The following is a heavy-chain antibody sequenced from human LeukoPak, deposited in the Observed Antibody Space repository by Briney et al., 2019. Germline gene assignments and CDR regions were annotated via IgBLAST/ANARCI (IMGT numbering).Heavy chain of an antibody. V-gene: IGHV3-30-3*01. CDR2: ISYDGSNK. J-gene: IGHJ4*02. CDR1: GFTFSSYA. Sequence: PGGSLRLSCAASGFTFSSYAMHWVRQAPGKGLEWVAVISYDGSNKYYADSVKGRFTISRDNSKNTLYLQMNSLRAEDTAVYYCARDLDYGDYLFDYWGQGTLVTVSS. CDR3: ARDLDYGDYLFDY. D-gene: IGHD4-17*01.